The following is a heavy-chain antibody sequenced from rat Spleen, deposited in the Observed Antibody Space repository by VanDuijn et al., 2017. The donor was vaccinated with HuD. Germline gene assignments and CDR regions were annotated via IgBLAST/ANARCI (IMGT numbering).Heavy chain of an antibody. CDR2: INPDGGST. CDR1: GFTFSSYW. J-gene: IGHJ2*01. V-gene: IGHV5-58*01. D-gene: IGHD5-1*01. Sequence: EVQLVESGGGLVQPGRSLKLSCAASGFTFSSYWMYWIRQAPGEGLEWVSSINPDGGSTYYPDSVKGRFSISRDNAENTVYLQMNSLRSEDTATYYCTTQWELYHWGQGVMVTVSS. CDR3: TTQWELYH.